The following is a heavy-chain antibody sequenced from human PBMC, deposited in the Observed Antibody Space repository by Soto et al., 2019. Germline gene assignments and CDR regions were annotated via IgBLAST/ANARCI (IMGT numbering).Heavy chain of an antibody. D-gene: IGHD2-15*01. CDR3: ARGSYRSGGTFCTTWFDP. Sequence: ASVKVSCKASGYTFDDYAISWVRQAPGQGLQWVGWISTSIGHTNYAESFQGRVTMTTDRLTTTAYMEVRSLRSDDTAVYYCARGSYRSGGTFCTTWFDPWGQGTLVTVSS. J-gene: IGHJ5*02. V-gene: IGHV1-18*01. CDR1: GYTFDDYA. CDR2: ISTSIGHT.